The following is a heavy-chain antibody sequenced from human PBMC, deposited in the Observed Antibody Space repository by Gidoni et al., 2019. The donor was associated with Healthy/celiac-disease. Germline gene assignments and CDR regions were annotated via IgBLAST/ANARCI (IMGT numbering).Heavy chain of an antibody. CDR1: GFTFTTYG. D-gene: IGHD6-13*01. V-gene: IGHV3-33*01. Sequence: QVQLVESGGGVVQPGRSLRLSCAASGFTFTTYGMHWVRQAPGKGLEWVAVIWYDGSNKYYADSVKGRFTISRDNSKNTLYLQMNSLRAEDTAVYYCAGEPGAAAGTDYYYYYGMDVWGQGTTVTVSS. CDR2: IWYDGSNK. J-gene: IGHJ6*02. CDR3: AGEPGAAAGTDYYYYYGMDV.